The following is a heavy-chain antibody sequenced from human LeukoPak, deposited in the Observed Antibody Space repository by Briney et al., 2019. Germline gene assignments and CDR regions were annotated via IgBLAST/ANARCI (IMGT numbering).Heavy chain of an antibody. V-gene: IGHV3-48*03. CDR1: GFTFSSYE. CDR2: ISSSGSTI. CDR3: AKRGHGQLDDWFHC. D-gene: IGHD6-6*01. Sequence: PGGSLRLSCAASGFTFSSYEMNWVRPAPGKGLEWVSYISSSGSTIYYAASVKGRFTISSDNAQDSLYLQLYNLRDDDRVVYYRAKRGHGQLDDWFHCWGQGTLVTDSS. J-gene: IGHJ5*01.